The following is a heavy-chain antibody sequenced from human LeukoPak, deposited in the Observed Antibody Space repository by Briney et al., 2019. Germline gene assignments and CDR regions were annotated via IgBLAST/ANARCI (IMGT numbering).Heavy chain of an antibody. Sequence: SETPSLTCTVSGGSISSYYWSWIRQPPGKGLEYIGYIYYSGSTNYNPSLKSRVTISVDTSKNQFSLKLSSVTAADTAVYYCASAEATYCGGDCLIVSSGMDVWGQGTTVTVSS. V-gene: IGHV4-59*08. D-gene: IGHD2-21*02. J-gene: IGHJ6*02. CDR2: IYYSGST. CDR1: GGSISSYY. CDR3: ASAEATYCGGDCLIVSSGMDV.